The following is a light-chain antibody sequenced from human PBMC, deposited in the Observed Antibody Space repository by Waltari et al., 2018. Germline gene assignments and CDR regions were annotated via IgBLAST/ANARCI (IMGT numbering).Light chain of an antibody. V-gene: IGKV1-39*01. CDR1: QSISNH. CDR2: GAS. CDR3: QQSYSTLPVT. Sequence: DIQMTQSPSSLSASVGDRVTITCRASQSISNHFNWYQQKPGEAPKLLIYGASRLQSGVPSRFSGSGSETDFALTISSLQPEDVATYYCQQSYSTLPVTFGPGTKVDFK. J-gene: IGKJ3*01.